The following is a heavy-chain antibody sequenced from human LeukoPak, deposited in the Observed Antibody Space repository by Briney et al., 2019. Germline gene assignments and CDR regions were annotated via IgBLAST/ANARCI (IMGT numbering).Heavy chain of an antibody. V-gene: IGHV3-21*04. D-gene: IGHD3-3*01. CDR3: AKGSIYDFWSGYYTDY. J-gene: IGHJ4*02. Sequence: GGSLRLSCAASGFTFSSYSMNWVRQAPGKGLEWVSSISSSSSYIYYADSVKGRFTISRDNSKNTLYLQMNSLRAEDTAVYYCAKGSIYDFWSGYYTDYWGQGTLVTVSS. CDR1: GFTFSSYS. CDR2: ISSSSSYI.